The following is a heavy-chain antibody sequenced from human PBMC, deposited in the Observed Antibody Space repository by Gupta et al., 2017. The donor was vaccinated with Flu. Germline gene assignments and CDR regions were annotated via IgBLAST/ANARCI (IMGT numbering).Heavy chain of an antibody. CDR3: ARDKRGGSGWFVFDY. V-gene: IGHV1-2*02. D-gene: IGHD6-19*01. CDR2: INPNTGDT. J-gene: IGHJ4*02. Sequence: HWIRQAPGQGLEWMGGINPNTGDTNYAQNFQGRVAMTRDTSISTAYMELSSLRSDDTAVYYCARDKRGGSGWFVFDYWGQGTLVTVSS.